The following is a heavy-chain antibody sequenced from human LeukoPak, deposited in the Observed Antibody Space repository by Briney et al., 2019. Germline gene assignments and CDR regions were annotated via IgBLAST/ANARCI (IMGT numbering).Heavy chain of an antibody. CDR1: GFTFSSYA. CDR3: AKVDGDYYYYGMDV. D-gene: IGHD4-17*01. CDR2: IGGSGGST. J-gene: IGHJ6*02. V-gene: IGHV3-23*01. Sequence: GGSLRLSCAASGFTFSSYAMGWVRQAPGEGLEWVSAIGGSGGSTYYAASVRGRFTISRDNSKNTLFLQMNSLRAEDTAIYYCAKVDGDYYYYGMDVWGQGTTVTVSS.